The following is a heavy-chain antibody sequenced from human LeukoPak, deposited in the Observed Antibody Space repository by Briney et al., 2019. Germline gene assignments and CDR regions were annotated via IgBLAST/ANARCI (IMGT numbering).Heavy chain of an antibody. CDR3: ARGWGSVTVTPPGPP. Sequence: SVTLSLTCAVYGGSFDTYYWHWVRQPPGKGLEWIGEIHPSGTTNYYTSLKSRVTISIDATKKQYTLKLTSVTAADTADYYCARGWGSVTVTPPGPPGGQGTLVSVSS. CDR1: GGSFDTYY. D-gene: IGHD6-19*01. V-gene: IGHV4-34*01. CDR2: IHPSGTT. J-gene: IGHJ5*02.